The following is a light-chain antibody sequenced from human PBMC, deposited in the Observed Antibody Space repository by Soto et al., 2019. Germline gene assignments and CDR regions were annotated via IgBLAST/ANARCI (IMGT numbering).Light chain of an antibody. CDR3: ASYTTSNTLPYV. CDR2: DVN. J-gene: IGLJ1*01. CDR1: SSDVGRYNF. V-gene: IGLV2-14*03. Sequence: QSVLTQPASVSGSPGQSLTISCTGTSSDVGRYNFVSWYQQYPGKAPKLILYDVNNRPSGVSNRFSGSKSADTASLTISGLQPEDEAEYFCASYTTSNTLPYVFGTGTKLTVL.